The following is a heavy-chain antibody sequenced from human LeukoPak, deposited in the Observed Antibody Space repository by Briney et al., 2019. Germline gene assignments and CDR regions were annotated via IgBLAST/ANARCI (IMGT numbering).Heavy chain of an antibody. J-gene: IGHJ6*03. Sequence: SETLSLTCAIYGGSFSGYYWSWTRQPPGKGLEWIGYIYYTGSTNHNPSLKSRVTISVDTSKNQFSLKLSSVTAADTAVYYCARVVYSGYDFRGAMDVWGKGTTVTVSS. CDR1: GGSFSGYY. D-gene: IGHD5-12*01. CDR3: ARVVYSGYDFRGAMDV. V-gene: IGHV4-59*01. CDR2: IYYTGST.